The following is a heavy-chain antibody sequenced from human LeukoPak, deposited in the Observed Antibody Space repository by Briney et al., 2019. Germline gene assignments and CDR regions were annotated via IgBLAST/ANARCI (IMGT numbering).Heavy chain of an antibody. D-gene: IGHD5-12*01. CDR1: GFTVSSNY. J-gene: IGHJ4*02. CDR2: IYSGGST. Sequence: PGGSLRLSCAASGFTVSSNYMSWVRQAPGKGLEWVSVIYSGGSTYYADSVKGRFTISRDNSKNTLYLQMNSPRAEDTAVYYCARPYSGYVDCWGQGTLVTVSS. V-gene: IGHV3-66*04. CDR3: ARPYSGYVDC.